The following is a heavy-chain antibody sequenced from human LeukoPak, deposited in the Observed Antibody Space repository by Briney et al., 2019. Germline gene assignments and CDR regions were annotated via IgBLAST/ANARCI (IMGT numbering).Heavy chain of an antibody. CDR1: GGTFSSYA. Sequence: SVKVSCKASGGTFSSYAISWVRQAPGQGLEWMGRIIPIFGTANHAQKFQGRVTITADKPTSTAYMELSSLRSEDTAVYYCQTYSSRDKDHWGQGTLVTVSS. J-gene: IGHJ4*02. V-gene: IGHV1-69*06. CDR3: QTYSSRDKDH. D-gene: IGHD6-13*01. CDR2: IIPIFGTA.